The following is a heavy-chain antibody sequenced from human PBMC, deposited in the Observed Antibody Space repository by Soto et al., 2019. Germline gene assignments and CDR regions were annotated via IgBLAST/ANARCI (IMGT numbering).Heavy chain of an antibody. CDR3: ARDRGRDYDSGSYNWCDN. J-gene: IGHJ5*02. D-gene: IGHD3-10*01. V-gene: IGHV4-59*02. CDR1: GDSVTSNY. Sequence: QVQLQESGPGLVKPSETLSLTCTVSGDSVTSNYWCWIRQPPGQGLGWIGYIYYNGNSNYNPSLKSRVNISLDTSKSQFALKLTSVTAADTAVYYCARDRGRDYDSGSYNWCDNWGQGTLVSVSS. CDR2: IYYNGNS.